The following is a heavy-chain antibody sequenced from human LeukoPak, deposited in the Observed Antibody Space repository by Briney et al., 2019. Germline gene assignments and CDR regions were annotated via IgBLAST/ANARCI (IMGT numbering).Heavy chain of an antibody. CDR2: IYYSGST. D-gene: IGHD3-10*01. V-gene: IGHV4-39*01. CDR3: ARMRYGSGSYYTPGGDYFDY. CDR1: GGSISSSSYY. J-gene: IGHJ4*02. Sequence: SETLSLTCTVSGGSISSSSYYWGWIRQPPGKGLEWIGSIYYSGSTYYNASLKSRVTISVDTSKNQFSLKLSSVTAADTAVYYCARMRYGSGSYYTPGGDYFDYWGQGTLVTVSS.